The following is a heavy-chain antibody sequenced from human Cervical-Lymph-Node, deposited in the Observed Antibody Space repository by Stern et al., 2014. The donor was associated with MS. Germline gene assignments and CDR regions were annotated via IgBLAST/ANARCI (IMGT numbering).Heavy chain of an antibody. D-gene: IGHD6-19*01. CDR2: IDWDDDK. J-gene: IGHJ4*02. CDR3: ARMPPDSSGWYEY. Sequence: ESGPALVKPTQTLTLTCTFSGFSLSTSAMRVSWVRQPPGMALEWLARIDWDDDKFYRSSLESRLTISKDTSKNQVVLTMTNMDPVDTSTYYCARMPPDSSGWYEYWGQGTLVTVSS. V-gene: IGHV2-70*04. CDR1: GFSLSTSAMR.